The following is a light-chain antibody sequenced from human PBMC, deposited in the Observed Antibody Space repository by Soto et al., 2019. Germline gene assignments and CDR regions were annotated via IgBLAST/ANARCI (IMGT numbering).Light chain of an antibody. Sequence: QSVLTQPPSASGSPGQSVTISCTGTKNDIGVYDFVSWYQHHPGKAPRLIIYEVVQRPSGVPDRFSGSKSGNTASLTVSGLQAEDEADYYCSSYAGSNIDYVFGTGTKVTVL. CDR2: EVV. V-gene: IGLV2-8*01. CDR3: SSYAGSNIDYV. CDR1: KNDIGVYDF. J-gene: IGLJ1*01.